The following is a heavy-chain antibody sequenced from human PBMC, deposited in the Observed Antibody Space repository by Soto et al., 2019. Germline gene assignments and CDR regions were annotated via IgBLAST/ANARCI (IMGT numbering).Heavy chain of an antibody. CDR1: GGTFSSYA. D-gene: IGHD2-2*01. J-gene: IGHJ4*02. CDR3: ARQLTRGGYFDY. Sequence: QVQLVQSGAEVKKPGSSVKVSCKASGGTFSSYAISWVRQAPGQGLEWMGGIIPIFGTANYAQKFQGRVTITADESMSTAYMELSSLRSEDTAVYYLARQLTRGGYFDYWVQGTLVTGSS. CDR2: IIPIFGTA. V-gene: IGHV1-69*01.